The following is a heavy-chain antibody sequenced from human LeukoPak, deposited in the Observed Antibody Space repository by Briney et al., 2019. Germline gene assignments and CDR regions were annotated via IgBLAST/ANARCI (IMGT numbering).Heavy chain of an antibody. Sequence: GGSLRLSCAASGFTFSSYAMSWVRQAPAKGLEWVSAISGSGGSTYYADSVKGRFTISRDNSKNSLYLQMNSLRAEDTAVHYCAREPWSIAYCSSTNCGLNSWGQGTLVTVSS. V-gene: IGHV3-23*01. CDR2: ISGSGGST. J-gene: IGHJ4*02. CDR1: GFTFSSYA. D-gene: IGHD2-2*01. CDR3: AREPWSIAYCSSTNCGLNS.